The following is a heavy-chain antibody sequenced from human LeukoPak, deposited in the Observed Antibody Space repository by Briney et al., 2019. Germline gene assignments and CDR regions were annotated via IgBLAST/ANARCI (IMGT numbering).Heavy chain of an antibody. V-gene: IGHV4-59*01. CDR3: AREDSSSSDWFDP. Sequence: KPSETLSLTCTVSGGSISSYYWSWIRQPPGKGLEWIGYIYYSGSTNYNPSLMSRVTISVDTSKNQFSLKLSSVTAADTAVYYCAREDSSSSDWFDPWGQGTLVTVSS. CDR2: IYYSGST. CDR1: GGSISSYY. D-gene: IGHD6-6*01. J-gene: IGHJ5*02.